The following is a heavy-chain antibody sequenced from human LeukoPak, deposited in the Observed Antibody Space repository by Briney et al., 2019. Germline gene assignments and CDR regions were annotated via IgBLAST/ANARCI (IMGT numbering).Heavy chain of an antibody. CDR3: ARDLIHASRGYSYGHDAFDI. CDR2: IIPIFGTA. Sequence: SVKVSCKASGGTFSSYAISWVRQAPGQGLEWMGGIIPIFGTANYAQKFQGRVTITTDESTSTAYMELSSLRSEDTAVYYCARDLIHASRGYSYGHDAFDIWGQGTMVTVSS. D-gene: IGHD5-18*01. V-gene: IGHV1-69*05. J-gene: IGHJ3*02. CDR1: GGTFSSYA.